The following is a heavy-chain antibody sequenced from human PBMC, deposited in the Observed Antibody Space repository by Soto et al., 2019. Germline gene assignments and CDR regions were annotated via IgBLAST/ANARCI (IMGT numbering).Heavy chain of an antibody. CDR2: IKEDGSER. CDR3: ARRGSNRFGL. V-gene: IGHV3-7*04. CDR1: GFTFSGHW. Sequence: EELLVESGGGLVQPGGSLRVSCAASGFTFSGHWMSCVRQAPGKGLEWVAGIKEDGSERKYVDSAKGRFTIARDNAQKSLYLQINSLRVEDTAVYYCARRGSNRFGLWGQGTLVTVSS. J-gene: IGHJ4*02. D-gene: IGHD6-13*01.